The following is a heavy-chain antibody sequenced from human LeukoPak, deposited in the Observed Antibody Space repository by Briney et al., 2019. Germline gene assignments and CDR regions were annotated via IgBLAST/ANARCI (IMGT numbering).Heavy chain of an antibody. D-gene: IGHD6-19*01. CDR3: ARDLAVESYAAFDI. V-gene: IGHV1-69*06. CDR2: IIPIFGSA. J-gene: IGHJ3*02. Sequence: ASVKVSCKASGGTFSRYAISWVRQAPGQGLEWMGGIIPIFGSANYAQKFQGRVTITADKSTSTAYMELSSLRSGDTAVYYCARDLAVESYAAFDIWGQGTMVTVSS. CDR1: GGTFSRYA.